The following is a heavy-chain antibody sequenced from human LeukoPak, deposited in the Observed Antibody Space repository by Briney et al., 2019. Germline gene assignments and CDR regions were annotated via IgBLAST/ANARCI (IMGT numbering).Heavy chain of an antibody. CDR2: IIPIFGTA. CDR3: AREVGDGYNSYYFDY. D-gene: IGHD5-24*01. Sequence: SVKVSCKASGGTFSSYAISWVRQAPGQGLEWMGGIIPIFGTANYAQKFQGRVTITADESTSTAYMELSSLRSEDTAVYYCAREVGDGYNSYYFDYWGQGTLVTVSS. V-gene: IGHV1-69*13. CDR1: GGTFSSYA. J-gene: IGHJ4*02.